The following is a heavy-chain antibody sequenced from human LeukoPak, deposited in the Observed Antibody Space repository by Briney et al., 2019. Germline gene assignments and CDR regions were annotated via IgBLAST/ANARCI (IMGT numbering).Heavy chain of an antibody. Sequence: ASVKVSCKTSGYRFSDYYMHWVRQAPGQGLEWMGWISAYSGNTNYAQNLQGRVTMTTDTSTSTAYMELRSLRSDDTAVYYCARAPDDYDFWSGPFDYWGRGTLVTVSS. CDR1: GYRFSDYY. CDR3: ARAPDDYDFWSGPFDY. V-gene: IGHV1-18*04. CDR2: ISAYSGNT. J-gene: IGHJ4*02. D-gene: IGHD3-3*01.